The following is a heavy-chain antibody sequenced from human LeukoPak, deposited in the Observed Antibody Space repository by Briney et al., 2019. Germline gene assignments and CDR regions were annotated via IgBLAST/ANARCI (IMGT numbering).Heavy chain of an antibody. V-gene: IGHV1-2*02. D-gene: IGHD2-2*01. Sequence: ASVKVSCKASGYTFTGYYMHWVRQAPGQVLELMGWINPNSGGTNYAQKFQGRVTMTRDTSISTAYMELSRLRSDDTAVYYCASGEGSSTSWSWFDPWGQGTLVTVSS. CDR1: GYTFTGYY. CDR3: ASGEGSSTSWSWFDP. J-gene: IGHJ5*02. CDR2: INPNSGGT.